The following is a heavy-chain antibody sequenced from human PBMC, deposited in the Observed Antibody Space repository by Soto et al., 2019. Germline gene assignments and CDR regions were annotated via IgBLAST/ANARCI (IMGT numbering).Heavy chain of an antibody. CDR3: AKTPGYCSGASCYCYMDV. V-gene: IGHV3-23*01. CDR2: ISGSGGIT. J-gene: IGHJ6*03. D-gene: IGHD2-15*01. CDR1: GFTFNSYA. Sequence: GGSLRLSCTASGFTFNSYAMTWVRQAPGKGLEWVSIISGSGGITYYADSVKGRFTISRDNSKNTLTLQMSSLRAEDTAIYHCAKTPGYCSGASCYCYMDVWGKGTTVTVSS.